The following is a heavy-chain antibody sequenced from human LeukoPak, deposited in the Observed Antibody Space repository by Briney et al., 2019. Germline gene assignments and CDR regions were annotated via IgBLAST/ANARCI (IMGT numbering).Heavy chain of an antibody. V-gene: IGHV4-34*01. J-gene: IGHJ6*02. CDR3: ARGRVVVVAASYYYGMDV. CDR2: INHSGST. CDR1: GGSFSGYY. D-gene: IGHD2-15*01. Sequence: PSETLSLTCAVYGGSFSGYYWSWIRHPPGKGLEWIGEINHSGSTNYNPSLKSRVTISVDTSKSQFSLKLSSVTAADTAVYYCARGRVVVVAASYYYGMDVWGQGTTVTVSS.